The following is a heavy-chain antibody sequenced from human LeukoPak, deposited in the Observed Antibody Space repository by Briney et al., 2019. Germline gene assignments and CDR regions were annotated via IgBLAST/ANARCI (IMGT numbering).Heavy chain of an antibody. CDR2: MNPHSGNT. Sequence: ASVTVSCKASGHIFTSSDINWVRQATGQGLEWMGWMNPHSGNTGYAQKFQGRVTITRNASISTAYMELSSLRSDDTAVYYCAREDYYDSSGLTGWGQGTLVTVSS. D-gene: IGHD3-22*01. J-gene: IGHJ4*02. CDR3: AREDYYDSSGLTG. CDR1: GHIFTSSD. V-gene: IGHV1-8*03.